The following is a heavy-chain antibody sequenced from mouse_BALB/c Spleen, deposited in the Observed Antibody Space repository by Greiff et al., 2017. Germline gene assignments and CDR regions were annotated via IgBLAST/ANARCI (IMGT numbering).Heavy chain of an antibody. V-gene: IGHV5-4*02. Sequence: EVKLVESGGGLVKPGGSLKLSCAASGFTFSDYYMYWVRQTPEKRLEWVATISDGGSYTYYPDSVKGRFTISRDNAKNNLYLQMSSLKSEDTAMYYCARDSDYDGWFAYWGQGTLVTVSA. D-gene: IGHD2-4*01. CDR2: ISDGGSYT. CDR3: ARDSDYDGWFAY. CDR1: GFTFSDYY. J-gene: IGHJ3*01.